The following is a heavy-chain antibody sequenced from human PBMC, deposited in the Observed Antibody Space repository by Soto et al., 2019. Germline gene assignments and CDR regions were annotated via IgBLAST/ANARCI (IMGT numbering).Heavy chain of an antibody. CDR2: IIPIFGTA. Sequence: GASVKVSCKASGGTFSSYAISWVRQAPGQGLEWMGGIIPIFGTANYAQKFQGRVTITADESTSTAYMELSSLRSEDTAVYYCAGSRGSGSYLGWFDPWGQGTLVTVSS. D-gene: IGHD3-10*01. V-gene: IGHV1-69*13. CDR3: AGSRGSGSYLGWFDP. J-gene: IGHJ5*02. CDR1: GGTFSSYA.